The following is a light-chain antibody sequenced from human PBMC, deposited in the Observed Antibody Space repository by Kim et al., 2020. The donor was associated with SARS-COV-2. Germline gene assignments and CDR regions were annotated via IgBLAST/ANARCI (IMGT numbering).Light chain of an antibody. Sequence: RSASVGDRVTITCRASQGIMSSLAWYQQKPGRAPKLLMYDASTLESGVPSRFSGSGSGTEFTLTITSLQPDDFATYYCQQYLIYSTFGQGTKLEI. J-gene: IGKJ2*01. CDR3: QQYLIYST. CDR2: DAS. V-gene: IGKV1-5*01. CDR1: QGIMSS.